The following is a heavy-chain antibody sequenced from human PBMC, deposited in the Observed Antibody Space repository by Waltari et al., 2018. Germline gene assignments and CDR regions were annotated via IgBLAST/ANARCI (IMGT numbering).Heavy chain of an antibody. J-gene: IGHJ4*02. D-gene: IGHD5-12*01. Sequence: QVQLQQWGAGLLKPSETLSLTCAVYGGSFSGYYWSWIRQPPGKGLEWIGEINHSGSTNYHPSLKSRVTISVDTSKNQFSLKLSSVTAADTAVYYCARHWGLLRWLQLDPYFDYWGQGTLVTVSS. CDR3: ARHWGLLRWLQLDPYFDY. V-gene: IGHV4-34*01. CDR2: INHSGST. CDR1: GGSFSGYY.